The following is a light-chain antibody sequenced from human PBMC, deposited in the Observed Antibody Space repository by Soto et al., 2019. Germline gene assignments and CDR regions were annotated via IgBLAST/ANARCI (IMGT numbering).Light chain of an antibody. CDR3: EHCNGYPWT. CDR1: QSVSNW. V-gene: IGKV1-5*03. CDR2: KAS. J-gene: IGKJ1*01. Sequence: DMHITQSPSTLSAYVGDRVTMTWRSSQSVSNWVAWYQQKPGKAPKILIYKASSLESGVPSRFSASGSGTEFTLTISSLLHDDFATYYWEHCNGYPWTSGPGTKV.